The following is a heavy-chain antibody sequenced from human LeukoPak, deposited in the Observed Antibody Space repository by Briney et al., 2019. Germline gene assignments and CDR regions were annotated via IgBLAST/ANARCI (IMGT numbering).Heavy chain of an antibody. J-gene: IGHJ4*02. Sequence: PSETLSLTCTVSGGSISSYYWSWIRQPPGKGLEWIGYIYYSGSTNYNPSLKSRVTISVDTSKNQFSLKLSSVTAADTAVYYCATSGTGSSGNPPGYWGQGTLVTVSS. D-gene: IGHD3-22*01. CDR1: GGSISSYY. CDR3: ATSGTGSSGNPPGY. V-gene: IGHV4-59*08. CDR2: IYYSGST.